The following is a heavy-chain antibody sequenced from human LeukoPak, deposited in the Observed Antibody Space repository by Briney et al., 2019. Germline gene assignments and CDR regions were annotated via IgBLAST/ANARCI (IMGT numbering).Heavy chain of an antibody. CDR2: ISGSGGST. Sequence: PGGSLRLSCAASGFTFSSYAMSWVRQAPGKGLEWVSAISGSGGSTYYADSVKGRFTISRDNSKNTLYLQMNSLRAEDTAVYYCANSPASRDSPIDYWGQGTLVTVSS. V-gene: IGHV3-23*01. D-gene: IGHD2-15*01. CDR3: ANSPASRDSPIDY. CDR1: GFTFSSYA. J-gene: IGHJ4*02.